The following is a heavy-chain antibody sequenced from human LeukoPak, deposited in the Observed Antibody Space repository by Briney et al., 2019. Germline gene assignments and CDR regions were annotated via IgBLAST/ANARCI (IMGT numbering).Heavy chain of an antibody. CDR3: AKRYCSGGNCNFYYYYGMDV. V-gene: IGHV3-64*04. D-gene: IGHD2-15*01. Sequence: GGSLRLSCSVSGFTFSSYAMHWVRRAPGKGLEYVSAINSNGGSTYYAGSVKGRFTISRDNSKNTLYLQMNSLRAEDTAVYYCAKRYCSGGNCNFYYYYGMDVWGQGTTVTVSS. CDR2: INSNGGST. CDR1: GFTFSSYA. J-gene: IGHJ6*02.